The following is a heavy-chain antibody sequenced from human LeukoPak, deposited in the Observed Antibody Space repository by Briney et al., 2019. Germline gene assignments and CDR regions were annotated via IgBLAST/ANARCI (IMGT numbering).Heavy chain of an antibody. CDR1: GDIVSSNSAA. Sequence: SQTLSLTCAISGDIVSSNSAAWHWIRQSPSRGLEWLGRTYYRSKWYNDYAVSVKSRITINPDTSKNQFSLQLNSVTPEDTAVYYCARVRYSSGWAIDYWGQGTLVTVSS. V-gene: IGHV6-1*01. D-gene: IGHD6-19*01. CDR3: ARVRYSSGWAIDY. J-gene: IGHJ4*02. CDR2: TYYRSKWYN.